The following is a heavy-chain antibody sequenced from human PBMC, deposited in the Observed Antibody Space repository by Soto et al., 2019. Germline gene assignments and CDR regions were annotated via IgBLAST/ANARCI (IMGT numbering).Heavy chain of an antibody. Sequence: EVQLVESGGGLVQPGGSLKLSCAASGFTFSDSAMHWVRQASGKGLEWVGRIRSKALSYATAYAASVQGRFTISRDDSENTAYLQMNSLKTEDTAVYYCLRASWNYYYYGMDIWGQGTTATVSS. CDR1: GFTFSDSA. CDR3: LRASWNYYYYGMDI. V-gene: IGHV3-73*02. D-gene: IGHD1-1*01. J-gene: IGHJ6*02. CDR2: IRSKALSYAT.